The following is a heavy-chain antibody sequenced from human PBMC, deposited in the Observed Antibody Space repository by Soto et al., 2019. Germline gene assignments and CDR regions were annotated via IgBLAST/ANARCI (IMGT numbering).Heavy chain of an antibody. V-gene: IGHV5-51*01. D-gene: IGHD6-19*01. Sequence: GESLXISCKASGYNFPNYWIAWMRQMPGKGLEWMGIIYPDDSDTRYSPSFQGQVTISADKSITTAYLQWNSLKASDSAIYYCARQGGTGWQNYYAMDVWGQGTTVTVSS. CDR1: GYNFPNYW. J-gene: IGHJ6*02. CDR2: IYPDDSDT. CDR3: ARQGGTGWQNYYAMDV.